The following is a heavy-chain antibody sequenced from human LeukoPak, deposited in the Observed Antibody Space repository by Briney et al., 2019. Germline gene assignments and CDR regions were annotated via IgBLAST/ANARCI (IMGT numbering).Heavy chain of an antibody. Sequence: PSETLSLTCTVSGGSISSYYWSWIRQPPGKGLEWIGYIYYSGSTHYNPSLESRVTVSLDKSKNQLSLNLTSVTAADTAVYYCSRENGAFSPFGYWGQGTLVTVLS. CDR1: GGSISSYY. D-gene: IGHD2-8*01. CDR2: IYYSGST. V-gene: IGHV4-59*12. CDR3: SRENGAFSPFGY. J-gene: IGHJ4*02.